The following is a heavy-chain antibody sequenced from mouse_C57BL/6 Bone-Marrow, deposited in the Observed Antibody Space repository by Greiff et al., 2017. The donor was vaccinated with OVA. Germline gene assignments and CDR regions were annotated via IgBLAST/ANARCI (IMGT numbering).Heavy chain of an antibody. D-gene: IGHD1-1*01. CDR3: ARAGGDYYGSSYLYYFDY. CDR1: GYTFTSYN. Sequence: LQQSGAELVRPGASVKMSCKASGYTFTSYNMHWVKQTPRQGLEWIGAIYPGNGDTSYNQKFKGKATLTVDKSSSTAYMQLSSLTSEDSAGYVCARAGGDYYGSSYLYYFDYWGQGTTLTVSS. J-gene: IGHJ2*01. CDR2: IYPGNGDT. V-gene: IGHV1-12*01.